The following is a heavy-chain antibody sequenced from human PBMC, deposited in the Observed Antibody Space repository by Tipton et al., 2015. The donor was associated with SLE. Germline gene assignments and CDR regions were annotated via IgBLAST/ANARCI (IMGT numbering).Heavy chain of an antibody. J-gene: IGHJ4*02. D-gene: IGHD2-15*01. CDR2: INHSGST. V-gene: IGHV4-38-2*02. CDR1: CYSISSGYY. Sequence: TLSLTCTVSCYSISSGYYWSWIRQPPGKGLEWIGEINHSGSTNYNPSLKSRVTISVDTSKNQFSLKLSSVTAAATAVYYCARGYCSGGSCYKDYWGQGTLVTVSS. CDR3: ARGYCSGGSCYKDY.